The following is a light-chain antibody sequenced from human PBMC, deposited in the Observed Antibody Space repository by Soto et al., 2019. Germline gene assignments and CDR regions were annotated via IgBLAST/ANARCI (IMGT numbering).Light chain of an antibody. V-gene: IGLV2-14*01. Sequence: QSALTQPASVSGSPGQSITISCTGTSSDVGGYNYVSWYQQHPAKAPKLMIYEVSNRPSGVSHRFSGSKSGNTASLTISGLQAEDQADYYCFSYTTSSTLVFGGGTKLTVL. CDR2: EVS. CDR3: FSYTTSSTLV. CDR1: SSDVGGYNY. J-gene: IGLJ3*02.